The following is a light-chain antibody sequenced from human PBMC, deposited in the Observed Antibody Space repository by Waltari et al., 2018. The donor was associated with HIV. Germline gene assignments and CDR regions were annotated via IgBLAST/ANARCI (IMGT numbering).Light chain of an antibody. Sequence: EVVMTQSPATLSASPGDRATLSCRASQNVQTSLPWYQQRPGQPPRLLIYGASTRATYVPDSFSVSGAVTGFTLTITSLQPEDSATYFCQQYYNWPPWTFGQGTKVEI. CDR2: GAS. CDR1: QNVQTS. CDR3: QQYYNWPPWT. V-gene: IGKV3-15*01. J-gene: IGKJ1*01.